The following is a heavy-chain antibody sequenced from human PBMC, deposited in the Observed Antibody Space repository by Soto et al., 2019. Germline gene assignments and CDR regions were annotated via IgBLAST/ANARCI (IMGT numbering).Heavy chain of an antibody. J-gene: IGHJ6*03. CDR3: ARGSRHARKVGYYYMDV. V-gene: IGHV4-34*01. D-gene: IGHD1-26*01. CDR2: INHSGST. Sequence: SETLSLTCAVYGGSFSDYYWSWIRQPPGKGLEWIGEINHSGSTNYNPSLKSRVTISVDTSKNQFSLKRSSVTAADTAVYYCARGSRHARKVGYYYMDVWGKGTTVTVSS. CDR1: GGSFSDYY.